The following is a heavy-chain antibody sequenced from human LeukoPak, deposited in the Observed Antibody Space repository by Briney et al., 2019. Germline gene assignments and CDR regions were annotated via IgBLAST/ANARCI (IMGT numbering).Heavy chain of an antibody. CDR2: ISSSGAYI. CDR1: GFTFSSYS. Sequence: GGSLRLSCAASGFTFSSYSMNWVRQAPGKGLEWVSSISSSGAYIYYADSVKGRFTMSRDNGKNSLYLQMNSLRDEDTAVYYCVRGTEYDILSGKNFGQYYFDYWGQGTLVTVSS. J-gene: IGHJ4*02. V-gene: IGHV3-21*01. D-gene: IGHD3-9*01. CDR3: VRGTEYDILSGKNFGQYYFDY.